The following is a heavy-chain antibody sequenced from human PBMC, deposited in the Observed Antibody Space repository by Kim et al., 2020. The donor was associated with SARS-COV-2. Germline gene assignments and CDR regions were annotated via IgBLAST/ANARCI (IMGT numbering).Heavy chain of an antibody. CDR2: INPHSGDA. D-gene: IGHD6-6*01. V-gene: IGHV1-46*01. CDR1: GYSFTTYY. J-gene: IGHJ4*02. CDR3: VNVALFSSNSFDY. Sequence: ASVKVSCKASGYSFTTYYLHWVRQAPGQGLEWMGIINPHSGDASYAQKFQGRATMTRDTSMSTDYMDLSSLSSEDTAVYYFVNVALFSSNSFDYWGQGTL.